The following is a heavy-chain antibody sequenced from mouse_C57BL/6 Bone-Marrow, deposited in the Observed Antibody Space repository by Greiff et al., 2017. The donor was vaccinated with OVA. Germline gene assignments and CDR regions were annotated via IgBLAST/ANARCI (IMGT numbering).Heavy chain of an antibody. Sequence: QVQLQQPGTELVKPGASVKLSCKASGYTFTSYWMHWVKQRPGQGLEWIGNINPSNGGTNYNEKFKSKAKLTVDKSSSTAYMQLSSLTSEDSAVYYCAREGMGWPPRVFYWGQGTSVTVSS. CDR1: GYTFTSYW. D-gene: IGHD2-3*01. CDR3: AREGMGWPPRVFY. J-gene: IGHJ4*01. CDR2: INPSNGGT. V-gene: IGHV1-53*01.